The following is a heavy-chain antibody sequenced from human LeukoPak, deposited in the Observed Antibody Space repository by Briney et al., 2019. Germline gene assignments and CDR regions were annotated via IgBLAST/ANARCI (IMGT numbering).Heavy chain of an antibody. CDR3: ARAGLYSSSYYYFDY. D-gene: IGHD6-6*01. Sequence: GGSLRLSCAASGFTFSSYSINWVRQAPGKGLEWVSAISSSGKYIYYADSVKGRFTISRDNAKNSLSLQMNSLRAEDTAVYYCARAGLYSSSYYYFDYWGQGTLVTVSS. V-gene: IGHV3-21*01. CDR2: ISSSGKYI. J-gene: IGHJ4*02. CDR1: GFTFSSYS.